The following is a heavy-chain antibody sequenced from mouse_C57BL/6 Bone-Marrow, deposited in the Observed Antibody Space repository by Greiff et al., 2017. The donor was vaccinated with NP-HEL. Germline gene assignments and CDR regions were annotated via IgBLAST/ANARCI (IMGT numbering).Heavy chain of an antibody. Sequence: QVQLKESGPELVKPGASVKISCKASGYAFSSSWMNWVKQRPGKGLEWIGRIYPGDGDTNYNGKFKGKATLTADKSSSTAYMLLSSLTSEDSAVYFCAREGSGYVRGYWGQGTSVTVSS. J-gene: IGHJ4*01. V-gene: IGHV1-82*01. CDR1: GYAFSSSW. CDR2: IYPGDGDT. CDR3: AREGSGYVRGY. D-gene: IGHD3-2*02.